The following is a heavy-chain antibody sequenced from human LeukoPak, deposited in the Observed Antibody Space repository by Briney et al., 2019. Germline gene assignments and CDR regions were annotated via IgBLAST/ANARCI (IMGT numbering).Heavy chain of an antibody. CDR1: GFIFGDYD. J-gene: IGHJ6*03. Sequence: PGGSLRLSCAASGFIFGDYDMHWVRQAPGKGLEWVSGISWNSGSIGYADSVKGRFTISRDNAKNSLYLHMNSLRAEDTALYYCARYGSGLIYYYYREVWGKRTRVSVFS. V-gene: IGHV3-9*01. CDR3: ARYGSGLIYYYYREV. CDR2: ISWNSGSI. D-gene: IGHD3-10*01.